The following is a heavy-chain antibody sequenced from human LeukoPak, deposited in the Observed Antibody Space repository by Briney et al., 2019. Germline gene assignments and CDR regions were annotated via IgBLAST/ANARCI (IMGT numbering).Heavy chain of an antibody. J-gene: IGHJ4*02. Sequence: GGSLRLSCAASGFTFSSYAMSWVRQAPGKGLEWVSAISGSGGSTYYADSVKGRFTISRDNSKNTLYLQMNSLRAEDTAVYYCAKDRGYDSSGYYFYFDYWGQGTLVTVSS. D-gene: IGHD3-22*01. CDR1: GFTFSSYA. CDR2: ISGSGGST. V-gene: IGHV3-23*01. CDR3: AKDRGYDSSGYYFYFDY.